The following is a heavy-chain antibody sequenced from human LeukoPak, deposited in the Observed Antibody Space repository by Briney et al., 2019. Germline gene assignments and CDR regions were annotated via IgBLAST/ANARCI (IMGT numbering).Heavy chain of an antibody. CDR1: GFTFSSYG. J-gene: IGHJ4*02. CDR2: ITTSGATT. Sequence: GGSLRLSCAASGFTFSSYGMSWVRQAPGKGLEWVSFITTSGATTSYADSVKGRFTISRDNPRNTLYMQMNSPRDEGTALYYCAIMHGYYDGSGYWVQWGQETLVTVSS. V-gene: IGHV3-23*01. CDR3: AIMHGYYDGSGYWVQ. D-gene: IGHD3-22*01.